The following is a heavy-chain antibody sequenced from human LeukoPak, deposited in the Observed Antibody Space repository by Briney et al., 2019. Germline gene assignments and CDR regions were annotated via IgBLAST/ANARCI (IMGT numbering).Heavy chain of an antibody. CDR1: GFTVSSNY. D-gene: IGHD2-21*02. V-gene: IGHV3-53*01. Sequence: PGGSLRLSCAASGFTVSSNYMSWVRQAPGKGLEWVSVIYNDGSTYYAYSAKGRFTISRDNSKNTLYLQMNGLSAEDTAVYYCARDREEVTARAQMDVWGKGTTVTVSS. J-gene: IGHJ6*04. CDR2: IYNDGST. CDR3: ARDREEVTARAQMDV.